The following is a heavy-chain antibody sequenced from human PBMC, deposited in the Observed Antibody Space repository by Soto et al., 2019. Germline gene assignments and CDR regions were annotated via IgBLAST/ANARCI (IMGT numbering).Heavy chain of an antibody. CDR2: INHSGST. D-gene: IGHD2-2*01. Sequence: SETLSLTCAVYGGSFSGYYWTLTRQHPGKGLEWIGEINHSGSTNYNPCLKSRVTISVDTSKNQLSLKLSSVTAADTAVYYCARRPAAAFTWFDPWRQGTLVTVSS. J-gene: IGHJ5*02. V-gene: IGHV4-34*01. CDR1: GGSFSGYY. CDR3: ARRPAAAFTWFDP.